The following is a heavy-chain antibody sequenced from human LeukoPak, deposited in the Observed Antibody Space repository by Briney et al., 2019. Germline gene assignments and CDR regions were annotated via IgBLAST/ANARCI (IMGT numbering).Heavy chain of an antibody. J-gene: IGHJ4*02. V-gene: IGHV3-7*05. CDR3: ARGMIRGVMDDY. CDR1: GFSFNNYW. D-gene: IGHD3-10*01. CDR2: INQAGSGK. Sequence: PGGSLRLSCAASGFSFNNYWMSWVRQAPGKGLEWVANINQAGSGKYYLDSVKGRFTISRDNAKNSLYLQMNSLRAEDTAVYYCARGMIRGVMDDYWGQGTLVTVSS.